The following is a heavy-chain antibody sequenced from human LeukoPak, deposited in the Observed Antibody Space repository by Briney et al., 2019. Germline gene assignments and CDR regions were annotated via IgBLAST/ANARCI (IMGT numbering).Heavy chain of an antibody. CDR1: GGSISSGSYY. J-gene: IGHJ4*02. V-gene: IGHV4-61*10. D-gene: IGHD6-19*01. CDR2: IYYSGST. Sequence: PSQTLSLTCTVSGGSISSGSYYWSWIRQPAGKGLEWIGYIYYSGSTNYNPSLKSRVTISVDTSKNQFSLKLSSVTAADTAVYYCAREAPTFGLAVIDYWGQGTLVTVSS. CDR3: AREAPTFGLAVIDY.